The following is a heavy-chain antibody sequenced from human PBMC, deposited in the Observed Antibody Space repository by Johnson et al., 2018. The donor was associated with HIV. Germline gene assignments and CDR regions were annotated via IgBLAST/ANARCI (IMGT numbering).Heavy chain of an antibody. CDR2: ISSSGST. D-gene: IGHD6-19*01. CDR1: GFTFSDYY. Sequence: QVQLVESGGVVVQPGGSLRLSCAASGFTFSDYYMSWIRQAPGKGLEWVSYISSSGSTGYADSVKGRFTISRDNAKNYLYLQMTSLRAEDTALYYCGTGRAGQVWDVFDIWGQGTMVTVSS. V-gene: IGHV3-11*05. CDR3: GTGRAGQVWDVFDI. J-gene: IGHJ3*02.